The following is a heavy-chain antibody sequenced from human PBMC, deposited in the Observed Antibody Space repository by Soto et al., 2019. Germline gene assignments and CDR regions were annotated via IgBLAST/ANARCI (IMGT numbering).Heavy chain of an antibody. D-gene: IGHD6-19*01. CDR1: GFTFSSYA. CDR3: VRTSSSGWSHAFDI. Sequence: QVQLVESGGGVVQPGRSLRLSCAASGFTFSSYALHWVRHVPDKGLEWVAVISSDGSNKYYADSVKGRFTISRDNSKNTLYLQMNSLRAEDTAVYYCVRTSSSGWSHAFDIWGQGTMVTVSS. CDR2: ISSDGSNK. V-gene: IGHV3-30-3*01. J-gene: IGHJ3*02.